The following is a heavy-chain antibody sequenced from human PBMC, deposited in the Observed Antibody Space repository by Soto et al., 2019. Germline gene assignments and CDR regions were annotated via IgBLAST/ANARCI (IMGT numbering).Heavy chain of an antibody. V-gene: IGHV4-39*01. D-gene: IGHD2-15*01. CDR1: GGSISSSSYY. CDR3: ARPRGYCSGGSCHNWYFDL. J-gene: IGHJ2*01. CDR2: IYYSGST. Sequence: QLQLQESGPGLVKPSETLSLTCTVSGGSISSSSYYWGWIRQPPGKGLEWIGSIYYSGSTYYNPSLTSRVTISVATSKNQFSMKLSSVTDADTAVYYCARPRGYCSGGSCHNWYFDLWGRGTLVTVSS.